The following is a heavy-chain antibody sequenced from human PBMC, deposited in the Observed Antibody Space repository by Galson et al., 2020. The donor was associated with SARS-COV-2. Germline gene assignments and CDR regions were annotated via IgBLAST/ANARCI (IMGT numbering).Heavy chain of an antibody. CDR1: GGSISTGSISSGTNY. CDR2: VSTTGTT. V-gene: IGHV4-61*02. J-gene: IGHJ3*02. CDR3: ARDLTYYFDSSGFHSDAFDI. Sequence: SETLSLTCTVSGGSISTGSISSGTNYWSWIRQSAGKGLEWIGRVSTTGTTNYNPSPKSRVTVSLDTSKNQFSLELSSVTAADTAVYFCARDLTYYFDSSGFHSDAFDIWGQGTMVTVSS. D-gene: IGHD3-22*01.